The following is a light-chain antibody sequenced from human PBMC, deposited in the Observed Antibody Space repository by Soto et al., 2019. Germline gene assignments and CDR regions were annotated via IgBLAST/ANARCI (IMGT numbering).Light chain of an antibody. Sequence: QSALTQPASVSGSPGQPISISCTGSSDDVGGYDYVSWYQQRPGKAPKLIIYQVSARPSGVSDRFSGSRSGNTASLTISGLRSEDEADYYCSSYTVTTTIIFGGGTKLTVL. J-gene: IGLJ2*01. V-gene: IGLV2-14*01. CDR1: SDDVGGYDY. CDR3: SSYTVTTTII. CDR2: QVS.